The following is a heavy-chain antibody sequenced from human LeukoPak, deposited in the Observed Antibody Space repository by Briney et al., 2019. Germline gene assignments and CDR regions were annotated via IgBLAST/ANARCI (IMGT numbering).Heavy chain of an antibody. D-gene: IGHD3-10*01. CDR2: IRQDGGET. J-gene: IGHJ4*02. CDR3: ARDNYGSGSHGD. CDR1: GFSFTSSW. V-gene: IGHV3-7*04. Sequence: GGSLRLSGAASGFSFTSSWMTWVCQAPGKSLEWVGNIRQDGGETQFVDSLKGRFTISRDNAKNSLYLQMNSLRVEDTAVYFCARDNYGSGSHGDWGQGILVTVSS.